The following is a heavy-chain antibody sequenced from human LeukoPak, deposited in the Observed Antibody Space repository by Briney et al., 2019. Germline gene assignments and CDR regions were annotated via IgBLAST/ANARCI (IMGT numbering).Heavy chain of an antibody. CDR1: GYTFIDYY. J-gene: IGHJ5*02. CDR2: INPKSGDT. D-gene: IGHD6-13*01. Sequence: ASVKVSCKASGYTFIDYYMHWVRQAPGQGPEWMGWINPKSGDTNYAQKFQGRVTMTRDTSTSTVYMELSSLRSEDTAVYYCASEKATPNSRSGPQGWSHPWCQGTLVTVSS. CDR3: ASEKATPNSRSGPQGWSHP. V-gene: IGHV1-2*02.